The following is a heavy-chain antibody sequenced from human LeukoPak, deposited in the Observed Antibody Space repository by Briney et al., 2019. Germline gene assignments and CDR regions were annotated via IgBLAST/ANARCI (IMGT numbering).Heavy chain of an antibody. CDR1: GGTFSSYA. V-gene: IGHV1-69*04. Sequence: SVKVSCKASGGTFSSYAISWVRQAPGQGLEWMGRIIPILGIANYAQKFQGRVTITADKSTSTAYMELSSLRSEDTAVYYCARDREACSSTSCHSPQKWSDPWGQGTLVTVSS. CDR3: ARDREACSSTSCHSPQKWSDP. J-gene: IGHJ5*02. CDR2: IIPILGIA. D-gene: IGHD2-2*02.